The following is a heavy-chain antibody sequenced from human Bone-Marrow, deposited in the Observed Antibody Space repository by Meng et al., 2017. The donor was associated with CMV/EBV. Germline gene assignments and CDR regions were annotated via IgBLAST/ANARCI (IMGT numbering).Heavy chain of an antibody. CDR3: AKGSSGRYR. J-gene: IGHJ5*02. V-gene: IGHV3-23*03. D-gene: IGHD6-19*01. CDR1: GFTFSSYA. Sequence: GALRLSCAASGFTFSSYAMSWVRQAPGKGLEWVSVIYSGGSSTYYADSVKGRFTISRDNSKNTLYLQMNSLRAEDTAVYYCAKGSSGRYRWGQGTLVTVSS. CDR2: IYSGGSST.